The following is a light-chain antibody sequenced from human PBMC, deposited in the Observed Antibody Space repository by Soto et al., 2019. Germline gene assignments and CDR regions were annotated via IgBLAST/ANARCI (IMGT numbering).Light chain of an antibody. CDR2: EVT. Sequence: QSALTQPASVSGFPGQSITISCTGTSSDVGRYNLVSWYQQHPGKAPKLMIYEVTKRPSGVSNRFSGSKSGNTASLTISGLQAEDEADYYCCSYAGSSTYVFGTGTKLTVL. V-gene: IGLV2-23*02. CDR3: CSYAGSSTYV. CDR1: SSDVGRYNL. J-gene: IGLJ1*01.